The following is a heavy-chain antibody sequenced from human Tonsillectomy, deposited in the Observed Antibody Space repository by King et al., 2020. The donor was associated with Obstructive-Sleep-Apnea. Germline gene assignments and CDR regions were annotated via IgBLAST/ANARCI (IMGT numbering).Heavy chain of an antibody. Sequence: VQLVESGAEVKKPGESLKISCKGSGYSFNSYWIGWVRQMPGKGLEWMGIIYPGDSNTRYSPSFQGQVTFSADKSISTAYLQWSSLKASDTAMYCCAKADFSSGWSTCDFWRQGPLVTVPS. J-gene: IGHJ4*02. CDR1: GYSFNSYW. CDR2: IYPGDSNT. D-gene: IGHD6-19*01. CDR3: AKADFSSGWSTCDF. V-gene: IGHV5-51*01.